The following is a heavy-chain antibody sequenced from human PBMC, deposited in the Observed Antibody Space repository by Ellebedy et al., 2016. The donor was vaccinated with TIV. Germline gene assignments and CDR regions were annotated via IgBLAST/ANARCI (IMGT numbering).Heavy chain of an antibody. D-gene: IGHD1-26*01. Sequence: GSLRLSCTVSGGSISNYYWSWIRQPPGRGLECVGYIYYSGSTNYNPSLKSRVTISVDTSKNQFSLKLSSVTAADTAVYYCASWGGSYYDYWGQGTLVTVSS. CDR2: IYYSGST. V-gene: IGHV4-59*01. CDR3: ASWGGSYYDY. J-gene: IGHJ4*02. CDR1: GGSISNYY.